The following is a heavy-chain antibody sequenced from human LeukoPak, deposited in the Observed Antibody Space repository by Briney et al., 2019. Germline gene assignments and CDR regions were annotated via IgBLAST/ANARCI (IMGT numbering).Heavy chain of an antibody. Sequence: GGSLRLSCAASGFTFSSYSMNWDRQAPGKGLEWVSSIISSSSYIYYADSVKGRFTISRDNAKNSLYLQMNSLRAEDTAVYYCARAPIVGATPFDYWGQGTLVTVSS. V-gene: IGHV3-21*01. CDR2: IISSSSYI. D-gene: IGHD1-26*01. CDR1: GFTFSSYS. J-gene: IGHJ4*02. CDR3: ARAPIVGATPFDY.